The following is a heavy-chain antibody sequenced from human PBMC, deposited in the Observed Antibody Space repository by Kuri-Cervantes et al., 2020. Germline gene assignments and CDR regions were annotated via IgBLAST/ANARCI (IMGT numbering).Heavy chain of an antibody. D-gene: IGHD5-18*01. Sequence: GGSLRLSCAASGFTFSSYAMSWVRQAPGKGLEWVSGISWNSGSIGYADSVKGRFTISRDNAKNSLYLQMNSLRAEDTALYYCAKDTAMEDYYGMDVWGQGTTVTVSS. J-gene: IGHJ6*02. CDR2: ISWNSGSI. CDR1: GFTFSSYA. V-gene: IGHV3-9*01. CDR3: AKDTAMEDYYGMDV.